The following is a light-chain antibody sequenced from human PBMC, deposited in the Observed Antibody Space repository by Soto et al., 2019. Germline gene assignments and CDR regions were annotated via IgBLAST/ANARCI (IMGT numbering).Light chain of an antibody. CDR2: GAS. Sequence: SGSVSPSQGQIASHSCSASQSVSNNYLAWYQQKPGQAPRLLIYGASSRATGIPDRFSGSGSGTDFTLTISRLEPEDFAVYYCQQYGSSPLTFGGGTKVDIK. V-gene: IGKV3-20*01. CDR3: QQYGSSPLT. CDR1: QSVSNNY. J-gene: IGKJ4*01.